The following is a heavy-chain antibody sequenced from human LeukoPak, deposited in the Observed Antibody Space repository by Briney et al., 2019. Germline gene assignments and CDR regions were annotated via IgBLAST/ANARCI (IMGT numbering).Heavy chain of an antibody. D-gene: IGHD4-23*01. V-gene: IGHV3-7*01. CDR1: GFTFSNYW. J-gene: IGHJ3*02. CDR2: MKEDGSEK. CDR3: AREKVATASAFDI. Sequence: GRSLRLSCAASGFTFSNYWMSWVRQAPGKGLEWVANMKEDGSEKFYVDSVKGRFTISRDNAKNSLYLQMNSLRVEDTAVYYCAREKVATASAFDIWGQGTMVTVSS.